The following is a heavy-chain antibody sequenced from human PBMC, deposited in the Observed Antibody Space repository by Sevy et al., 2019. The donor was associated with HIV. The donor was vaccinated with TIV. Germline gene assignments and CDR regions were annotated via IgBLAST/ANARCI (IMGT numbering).Heavy chain of an antibody. J-gene: IGHJ4*02. CDR3: AKETQGGYFDY. CDR1: GFTFNTYA. V-gene: IGHV3-23*01. D-gene: IGHD3-16*01. CDR2: ISGSGGST. Sequence: GGSLRLSCTASGFTFNTYAMSWVRQAPGKGLEWVAAISGSGGSTYYADSVKGRFTISSDNSKDTLYLQMNSLRAEDTAVYYCAKETQGGYFDYWGQGTLVTVSS.